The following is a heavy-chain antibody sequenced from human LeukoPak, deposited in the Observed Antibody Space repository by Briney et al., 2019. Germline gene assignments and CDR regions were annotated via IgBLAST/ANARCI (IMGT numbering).Heavy chain of an antibody. Sequence: GGSLRLSCAASGFTFSSYGMHWVRQAPGKGLEWVAFIRYDGSNKYYADSVKGRFTISRDNSKNTLYLQMNSLRAEDTAVYYCARSFYDFWSGYSFYYFDYWGQGTLVTASS. V-gene: IGHV3-30*02. D-gene: IGHD3-3*01. CDR1: GFTFSSYG. CDR2: IRYDGSNK. J-gene: IGHJ4*02. CDR3: ARSFYDFWSGYSFYYFDY.